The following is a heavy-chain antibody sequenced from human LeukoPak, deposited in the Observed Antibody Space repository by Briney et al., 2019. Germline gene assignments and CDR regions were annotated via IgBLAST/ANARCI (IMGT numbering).Heavy chain of an antibody. V-gene: IGHV3-48*02. CDR2: IGHGGETT. CDR3: ARDIYERLDI. CDR1: GLTFSQYC. J-gene: IGHJ3*02. D-gene: IGHD2/OR15-2a*01. Sequence: PGGSLRLSCAASGLTFSQYCWTWVRQAPGKGLEWLAYIGHGGETTFYADSVRGRFTISRDDARNSLSLQTNSLRDEDTAIYYCARDIYERLDIWGQGIMVTVSS.